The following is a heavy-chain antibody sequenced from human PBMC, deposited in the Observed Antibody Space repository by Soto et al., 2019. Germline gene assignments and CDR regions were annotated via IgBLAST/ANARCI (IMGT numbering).Heavy chain of an antibody. CDR3: AKNGQPPYYYYGLDV. J-gene: IGHJ6*02. CDR2: ISGYNGDT. D-gene: IGHD2-8*01. V-gene: IGHV1-18*01. Sequence: QGQLVQSGAEVKKPGASVKVSCKASGYTFTRYGISWVRQAPGQELEWMGWISGYNGDTKYEQKFQGRVTMTIDTPTTTAFMELRSLTSDETAGYYCAKNGQPPYYYYGLDVWGQGTTVTVSS. CDR1: GYTFTRYG.